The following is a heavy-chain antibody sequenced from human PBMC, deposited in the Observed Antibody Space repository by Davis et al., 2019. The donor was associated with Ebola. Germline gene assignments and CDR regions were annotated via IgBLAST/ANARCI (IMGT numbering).Heavy chain of an antibody. V-gene: IGHV1-69*04. CDR3: AREGIAAAVSYYGMDV. J-gene: IGHJ6*02. D-gene: IGHD6-13*01. Sequence: SVQVSCKASGGPFSSYGISWVRQAPGQGLEWMGRIIAILGIANYAQKFQGRVTITADKSTSTAYMELSSLRSENTAVYYCAREGIAAAVSYYGMDVWGQGTTVTVSS. CDR2: IIAILGIA. CDR1: GGPFSSYG.